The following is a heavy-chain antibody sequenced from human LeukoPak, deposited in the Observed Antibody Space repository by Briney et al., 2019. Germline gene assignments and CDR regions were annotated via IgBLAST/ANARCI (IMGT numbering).Heavy chain of an antibody. J-gene: IGHJ6*03. CDR2: MTGSGGKS. CDR1: GFSFSNFA. V-gene: IGHV3-23*01. Sequence: GGSLRLSCAAPGFSFSNFAMSRVRQAPGKGLEWVSGMTGSGGKSYYADSVKGRVTISRDNSKNTLYMHMNTLRDDDTPLYYCAKMKGQRLYDYCMDVWGKGTTVAVSS. CDR3: AKMKGQRLYDYCMDV.